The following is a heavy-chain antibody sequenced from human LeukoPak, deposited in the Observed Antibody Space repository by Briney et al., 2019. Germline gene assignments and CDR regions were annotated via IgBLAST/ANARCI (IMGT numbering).Heavy chain of an antibody. CDR2: ISYDGSNK. CDR1: GFTFSSYG. J-gene: IGHJ4*02. V-gene: IGHV3-30*18. Sequence: GGSLRLSCAASGFTFSSYGMHWVRQAPGKGLEWVAVISYDGSNKYYADSVKGRFTISRDNSKNTLYLQMNSLRAEDTAVYYCAKSPPYVIYSNYHFDYWGQGTLVTVSS. CDR3: AKSPPYVIYSNYHFDY. D-gene: IGHD4-11*01.